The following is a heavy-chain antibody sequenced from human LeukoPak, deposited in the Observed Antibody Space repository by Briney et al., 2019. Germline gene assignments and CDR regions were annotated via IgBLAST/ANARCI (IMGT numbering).Heavy chain of an antibody. J-gene: IGHJ6*02. CDR3: ATAVNSGSNYYYYGMDV. CDR1: GFTFSTYA. Sequence: GGSLRLSCAASGFTFSTYAMHWVRQAPGKGLEWVTIISSDANTQYYADSVKGRFTISRNNSKNTLYLQMNSLRAEDTAVYYCATAVNSGSNYYYYGMDVWGQGTTVTVSS. D-gene: IGHD1-26*01. V-gene: IGHV3-30*04. CDR2: ISSDANTQ.